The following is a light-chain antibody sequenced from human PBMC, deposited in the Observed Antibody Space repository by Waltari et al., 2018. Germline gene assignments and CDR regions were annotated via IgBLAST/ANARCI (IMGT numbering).Light chain of an antibody. J-gene: IGKJ1*01. Sequence: DIVMTQSPDSLAVSLGERATINCKSSQSVLYSSNNKNYLAWYQQKPGQPPKLLIYWASTRESGVPDRFSGGGSGTDFTLTISSLQAEDVAVYYCHQHYRTLTWTFGQGTKVEI. V-gene: IGKV4-1*01. CDR1: QSVLYSSNNKNY. CDR3: HQHYRTLTWT. CDR2: WAS.